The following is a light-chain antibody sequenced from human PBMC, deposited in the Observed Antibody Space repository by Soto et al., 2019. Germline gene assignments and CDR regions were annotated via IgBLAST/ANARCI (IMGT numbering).Light chain of an antibody. Sequence: QSVLTRPASVSGSPGQSITISCTGTSSDVGNYDYVSWYQQHPGKVPKLMIYDVSNRPSGVSNRFSGSKSGNTASLTISGLQAEDEADYYCISFTTRATYVFGTGTKVTVL. V-gene: IGLV2-14*01. CDR1: SSDVGNYDY. CDR2: DVS. J-gene: IGLJ1*01. CDR3: ISFTTRATYV.